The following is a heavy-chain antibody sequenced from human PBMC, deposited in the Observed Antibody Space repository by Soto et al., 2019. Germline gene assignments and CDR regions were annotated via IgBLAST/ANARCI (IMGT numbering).Heavy chain of an antibody. CDR2: INYSGTT. CDR3: ARDHKWDGMDV. J-gene: IGHJ6*02. V-gene: IGHV4-31*03. D-gene: IGHD1-26*01. Sequence: PSETLSLTCSVSGGSFSSDSFIWSWVRQFPGKGLGWIGYINYSGTTYYNPSLRSRITMSVDTSKNQFSLYLSSVTAADTAVYYCARDHKWDGMDVWGQGTTVTVSS. CDR1: GGSFSSDSFI.